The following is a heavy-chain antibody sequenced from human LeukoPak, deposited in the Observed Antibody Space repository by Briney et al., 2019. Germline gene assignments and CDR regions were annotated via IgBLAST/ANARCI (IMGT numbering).Heavy chain of an antibody. D-gene: IGHD3-16*01. CDR3: AKDRRWGYGMDV. CDR2: ISYDGSNK. V-gene: IGHV3-30*04. CDR1: GFTFSSYA. J-gene: IGHJ6*02. Sequence: GRSLRLSCAASGFTFSSYAMHWVRQAPGKGLEWVAVISYDGSNKYYADSVKGRFTISRDNSKNTLYLQMNSLRAEDTAVYYCAKDRRWGYGMDVWGQGTTVTVSS.